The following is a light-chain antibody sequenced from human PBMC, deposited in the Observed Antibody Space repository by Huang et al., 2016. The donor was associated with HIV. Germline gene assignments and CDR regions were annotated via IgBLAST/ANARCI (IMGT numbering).Light chain of an antibody. CDR1: QSLLDSSGYNY. CDR3: MQALQTPLT. Sequence: DIVMIQSPLSLPVTPGVPASISCRSSQSLLDSSGYNYLDWYVQKPGQSPHLLIYLVSNRASGVPDRFSGSGSGTDFTLNISRVEAEDVGVYYCMQALQTPLTFGGGTKVEMK. CDR2: LVS. V-gene: IGKV2-28*01. J-gene: IGKJ4*01.